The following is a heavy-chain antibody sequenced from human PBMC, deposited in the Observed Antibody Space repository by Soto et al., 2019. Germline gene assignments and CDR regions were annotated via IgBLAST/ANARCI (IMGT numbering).Heavy chain of an antibody. V-gene: IGHV4-31*03. CDR3: ARVVSLSGWKYYYYGMDV. D-gene: IGHD6-19*01. CDR1: GGSISSGGNY. J-gene: IGHJ6*02. CDR2: IYYSGST. Sequence: SETLSLTCTVSGGSISSGGNYWSWIRQHPGKGLEWIGYIYYSGSTYYNPSLKSRVTISVDTSKNQFSLKLSSVTAADTAVYYCARVVSLSGWKYYYYGMDVWGQGTTVTVSS.